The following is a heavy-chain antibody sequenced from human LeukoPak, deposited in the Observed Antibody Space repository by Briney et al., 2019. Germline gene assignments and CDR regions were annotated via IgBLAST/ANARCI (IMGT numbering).Heavy chain of an antibody. D-gene: IGHD1-1*01. CDR3: ARETGYYAMDV. CDR1: GFNFNNAW. Sequence: PGESLRLSCTTSGFNFNNAWMNWVRQAPGKGLEWVSYISRSGSAIYYADSVKGRFTISRDNAKNSLYLQMNSLRDEDTAVYYCARETGYYAMDVWGQGTTVTVSS. CDR2: ISRSGSAI. J-gene: IGHJ6*02. V-gene: IGHV3-48*02.